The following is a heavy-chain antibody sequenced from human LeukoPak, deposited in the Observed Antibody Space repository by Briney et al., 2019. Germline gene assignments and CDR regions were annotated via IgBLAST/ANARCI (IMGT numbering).Heavy chain of an antibody. V-gene: IGHV4-34*01. D-gene: IGHD4-17*01. CDR1: GGSFSGYY. J-gene: IGHJ4*02. Sequence: ETLSLTCAVYGGSFSGYYWSWIRQPPGKGLEWIGEINHSGSTNYNPSLKSRVTISVDTSKNQFSLKLSSVTAADTAVYYCARGGMETTVTTFDYWGQGTLVTVSS. CDR2: INHSGST. CDR3: ARGGMETTVTTFDY.